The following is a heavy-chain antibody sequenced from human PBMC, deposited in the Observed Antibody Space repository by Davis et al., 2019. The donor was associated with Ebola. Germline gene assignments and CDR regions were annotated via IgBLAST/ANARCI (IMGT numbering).Heavy chain of an antibody. V-gene: IGHV4-39*01. CDR2: VFYSGTP. CDR1: GASISDSNYF. J-gene: IGHJ4*02. D-gene: IGHD5-12*01. Sequence: SETLSLTCTVSGASISDSNYFWAWIRQPPGKGLEWIGSVFYSGTPYYNPFLKSRVTMSVDTSKNQFSVRLSSLTAADTAVYYCARRGYSGYHDYWGQGTLVTVSS. CDR3: ARRGYSGYHDY.